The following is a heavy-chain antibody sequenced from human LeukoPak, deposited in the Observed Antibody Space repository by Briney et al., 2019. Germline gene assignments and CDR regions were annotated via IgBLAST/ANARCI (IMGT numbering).Heavy chain of an antibody. CDR1: GFTFSSYW. Sequence: PRGSLRLSCAASGFTFSSYWMSWVRQAPGKGLEWVANIKQDGSEKYYVDSVKGRFTISRDNAKNSLYLQMNSLRAEDTAVYYCARAMPPTYYDYDYWGQGTLVTVSS. CDR2: IKQDGSEK. J-gene: IGHJ4*02. V-gene: IGHV3-7*01. D-gene: IGHD3-3*01. CDR3: ARAMPPTYYDYDY.